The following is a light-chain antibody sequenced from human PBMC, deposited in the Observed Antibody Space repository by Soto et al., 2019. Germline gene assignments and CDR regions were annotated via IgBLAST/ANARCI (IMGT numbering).Light chain of an antibody. V-gene: IGLV2-8*01. CDR1: TSDVGGYNY. J-gene: IGLJ2*01. CDR3: SSYAGSKNFIL. Sequence: QSALTQPPSASGSPGQSVTISCTGTTSDVGGYNYVSWYQLHPGKVPKLIISEVNKRPSGVPDRFSGSKSGSTASLTVSGLQAKDEADYFCSSYAGSKNFILFGGGTKVTVL. CDR2: EVN.